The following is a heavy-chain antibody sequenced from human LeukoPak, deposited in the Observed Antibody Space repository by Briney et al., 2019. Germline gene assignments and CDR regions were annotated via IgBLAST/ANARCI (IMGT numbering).Heavy chain of an antibody. D-gene: IGHD6-13*01. V-gene: IGHV4-59*01. Sequence: SETLSLTCTVSGGSISSYYWSWIRQPPGKGLEWIGYIYYSGSTNYNPSLKSRVTISVDTSKNQFSLKLSSVTAADTAVYYCARAEHSSSWVPSRFDYWGQGTLVTVSS. J-gene: IGHJ4*02. CDR2: IYYSGST. CDR1: GGSISSYY. CDR3: ARAEHSSSWVPSRFDY.